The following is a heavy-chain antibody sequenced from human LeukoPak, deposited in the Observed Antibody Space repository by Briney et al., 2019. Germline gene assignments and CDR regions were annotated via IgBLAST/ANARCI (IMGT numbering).Heavy chain of an antibody. V-gene: IGHV4-59*01. CDR1: GGSISSYY. CDR2: IYYSGST. CDR3: GREWSSGYWDY. Sequence: SETLSLTCTVSGGSISSYYWSWIRQSPGKGLEWIGYIYYSGSTNYNPSPKSRVTMSVDTSNNQFSLRLSSVTAADTAVYYCGREWSSGYWDYWGQGTLVTVSS. D-gene: IGHD3-22*01. J-gene: IGHJ4*02.